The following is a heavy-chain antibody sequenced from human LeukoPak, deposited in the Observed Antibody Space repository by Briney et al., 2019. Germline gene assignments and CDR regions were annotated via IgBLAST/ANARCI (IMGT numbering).Heavy chain of an antibody. CDR1: GFTFDDYA. CDR3: AREGYYDSSGYSIRFSY. CDR2: INSDGRTT. V-gene: IGHV3-74*01. Sequence: PGGSLRLSCAASGFTFDDYAMHWVRHAPGKGLVWVSRINSDGRTTIYADSVKGRFTISRDNAKNTLYLQMNSLRAEDTAVYYCAREGYYDSSGYSIRFSYWGQGTLVTVSS. D-gene: IGHD3-22*01. J-gene: IGHJ4*02.